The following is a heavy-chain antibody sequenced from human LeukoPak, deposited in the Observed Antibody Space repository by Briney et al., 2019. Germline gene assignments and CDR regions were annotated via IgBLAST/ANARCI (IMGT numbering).Heavy chain of an antibody. J-gene: IGHJ5*02. V-gene: IGHV4-4*07. CDR2: IYTSGST. CDR3: ARDPFWELLPSFWFDP. D-gene: IGHD1-26*01. Sequence: SETLSLTCTVSGVSISSYYCSWIRQPAAKGREWIGRIYTSGSTNYNPYLKSRVTMSVDTSKNQFSLKLSSVTAADAAVYYCARDPFWELLPSFWFDPWGQGTLVTVSS. CDR1: GVSISSYY.